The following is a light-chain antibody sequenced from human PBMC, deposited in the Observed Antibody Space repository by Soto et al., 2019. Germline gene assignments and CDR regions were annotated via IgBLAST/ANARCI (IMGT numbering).Light chain of an antibody. Sequence: EIVLTQSPGTLSLSPGERATLSCRASQSLSSSYLAWYQQKPGQAPRLLIYDASSRATGIPDKFSGSGSGTDFTLSISRLEPEDFAVYYCQQYGSSPLTFVGGTKVEIK. J-gene: IGKJ4*01. CDR2: DAS. CDR1: QSLSSSY. V-gene: IGKV3-20*01. CDR3: QQYGSSPLT.